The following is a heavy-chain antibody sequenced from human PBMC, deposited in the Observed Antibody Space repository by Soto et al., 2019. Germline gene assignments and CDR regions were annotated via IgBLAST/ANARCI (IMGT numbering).Heavy chain of an antibody. CDR1: GFTFDDYT. Sequence: EVQLVESGGVVVQPGGSLRLSCAASGFTFDDYTMHWVCQAPGKGLEWVSLISWDGGSTYYADSVKGRFTISRDNSKNSLYLQMNSLRTEDTALYYCAKAVLGGYENNWFDPWGQGTLVTVSS. J-gene: IGHJ5*02. V-gene: IGHV3-43*01. D-gene: IGHD3-22*01. CDR2: ISWDGGST. CDR3: AKAVLGGYENNWFDP.